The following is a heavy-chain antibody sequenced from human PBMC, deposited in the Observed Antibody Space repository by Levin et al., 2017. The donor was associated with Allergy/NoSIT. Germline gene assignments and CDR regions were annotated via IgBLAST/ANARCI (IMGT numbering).Heavy chain of an antibody. CDR1: GFSLSTTKVA. J-gene: IGHJ6*02. CDR3: AHATAIYCGSPRCDGRRGYYYAMDV. D-gene: IGHD2-2*01. CDR2: IYWDDEK. V-gene: IGHV2-5*02. Sequence: KVSGPTLVKPTQTLTLTCTFSGFSLSTTKVAVGWVRQPPGKALEWLGLIYWDDEKRYSPSLKSRLTITKDTSKNQVVLTLTKMDPVDTGTYYCAHATAIYCGSPRCDGRRGYYYAMDVWGQGTTVTVSS.